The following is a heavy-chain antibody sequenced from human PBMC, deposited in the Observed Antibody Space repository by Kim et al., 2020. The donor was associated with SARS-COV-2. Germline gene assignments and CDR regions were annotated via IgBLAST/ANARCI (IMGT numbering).Heavy chain of an antibody. V-gene: IGHV3-53*04. CDR3: ARASYYDILTGPAQNYGMDV. D-gene: IGHD3-9*01. CDR2: IYSGGST. J-gene: IGHJ6*02. CDR1: GFTVSSNY. Sequence: GGSLRLSCAASGFTVSSNYISWVRQAPGKGLEWVSVIYSGGSTYYADSVKGRFTISRHNSKNTLYLQMNSLRAEDTAVYYCARASYYDILTGPAQNYGMDVWGQGTTVTVSS.